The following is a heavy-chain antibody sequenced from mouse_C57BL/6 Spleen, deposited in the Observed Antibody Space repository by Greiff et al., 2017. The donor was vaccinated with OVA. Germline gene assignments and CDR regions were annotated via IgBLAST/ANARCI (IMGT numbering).Heavy chain of an antibody. V-gene: IGHV1-64*01. CDR1: GYTFTSYW. J-gene: IGHJ2*01. Sequence: VQLQQPGAELVKPGASVKLSCKASGYTFTSYWMPWVKQRPGQGLEWIGMIHPNSGSTNYNEKFKSKATLTVDKSSSTAYMQLSSLTSEDSAVYYGARRGSSPYNFDYWGQGTTLTVSS. D-gene: IGHD1-1*01. CDR2: IHPNSGST. CDR3: ARRGSSPYNFDY.